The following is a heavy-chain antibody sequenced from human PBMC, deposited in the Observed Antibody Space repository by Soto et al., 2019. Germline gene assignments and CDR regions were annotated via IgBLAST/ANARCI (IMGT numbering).Heavy chain of an antibody. CDR1: GFFFSSYA. CDR2: IGGSGGYK. Sequence: EVQLLESGGGLVQPGGSLRLSCAASGFFFSSYAMSWVRQAPGKGLEWVSGIGGSGGYKSYADSVKGRFTISRDNSKNKLYLQMESLVAEDTAVYYCAKDAAMVSSTFNYFDYWGQGTLVAVSS. CDR3: AKDAAMVSSTFNYFDY. V-gene: IGHV3-23*01. D-gene: IGHD6-13*01. J-gene: IGHJ4*02.